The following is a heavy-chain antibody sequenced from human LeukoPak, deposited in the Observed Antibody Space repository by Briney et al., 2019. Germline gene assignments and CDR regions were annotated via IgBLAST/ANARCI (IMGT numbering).Heavy chain of an antibody. D-gene: IGHD6-6*01. CDR1: GGSMSSNY. Sequence: SETLSLTCTVSGGSMSSNYWSWIRQPPGKGLEWIGYIYYSGSTNYNPSLKSRVTISVDTSKNQFSLKLSSVTAADTAVYYCARDWGVSARPGYMDVWGKGTTVTVSS. CDR3: ARDWGVSARPGYMDV. V-gene: IGHV4-59*01. CDR2: IYYSGST. J-gene: IGHJ6*03.